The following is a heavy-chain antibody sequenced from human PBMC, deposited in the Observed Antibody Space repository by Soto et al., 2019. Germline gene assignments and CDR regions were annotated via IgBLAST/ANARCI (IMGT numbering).Heavy chain of an antibody. CDR1: GYIFTNFY. CDR3: TRGLASGDY. CDR2: INPNGGST. J-gene: IGHJ4*02. D-gene: IGHD6-6*01. Sequence: QVQLVQPGAEVKKPGASVKFSCKASGYIFTNFYIHWVRQAPGQGLEWIGIINPNGGSTTYAQNFQGRVTMARDTCTSTVYMDLSSLRSEDTAVYYCTRGLASGDYWGQGTLITVSS. V-gene: IGHV1-46*03.